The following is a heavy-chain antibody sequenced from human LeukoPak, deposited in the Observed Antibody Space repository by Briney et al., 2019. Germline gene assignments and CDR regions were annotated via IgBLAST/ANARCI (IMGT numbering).Heavy chain of an antibody. CDR3: VKDRGGYSSGINYYFDY. D-gene: IGHD5-18*01. Sequence: GGSLRPSGAASGFTLSSYAMHWVRQAPGKGLEWVAVLWYDGSNEYYADSVKGRFTISRDNSKNTLYLQMSSLRAEDTAVYYCVKDRGGYSSGINYYFDYWGQGTLVTVSS. CDR1: GFTLSSYA. V-gene: IGHV3-30*02. J-gene: IGHJ4*02. CDR2: LWYDGSNE.